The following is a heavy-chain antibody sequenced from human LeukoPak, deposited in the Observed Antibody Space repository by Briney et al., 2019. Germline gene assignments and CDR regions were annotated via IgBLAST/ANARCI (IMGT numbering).Heavy chain of an antibody. CDR1: GGSISSGSYY. V-gene: IGHV4-61*02. Sequence: PSETLSLTCTVSGGSISSGSYYWSWIRQPAGKGLDWIGRIYTSGSTNYNPSLKSRVTISVDTSKNQFSLKLSPVTAADRAVYYCARDNVVVVRDNWFEPWGQGTLVSVSS. CDR3: ARDNVVVVRDNWFEP. CDR2: IYTSGST. J-gene: IGHJ5*02. D-gene: IGHD2-15*01.